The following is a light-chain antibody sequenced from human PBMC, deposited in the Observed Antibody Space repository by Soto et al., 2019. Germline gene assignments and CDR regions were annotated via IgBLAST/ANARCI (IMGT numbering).Light chain of an antibody. CDR1: QSVSSY. Sequence: EIVLTQSPATLSLSPGERATLSFRASQSVSSYLAWYQQKPCQAPRLLIYDASNRATGIPARFSGSGSGTDFTLTISSLEPEDFAVYYCQQRSNWWTFGQGTKVDIK. CDR2: DAS. V-gene: IGKV3-11*01. J-gene: IGKJ1*01. CDR3: QQRSNWWT.